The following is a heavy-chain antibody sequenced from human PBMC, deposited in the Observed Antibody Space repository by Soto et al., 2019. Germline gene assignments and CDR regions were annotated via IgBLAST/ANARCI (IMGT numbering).Heavy chain of an antibody. J-gene: IGHJ4*02. D-gene: IGHD3-10*01. CDR3: ATRRTNYYGSGSYYS. Sequence: PSETLSLTCAVYGGSFSGYYWSWIRQPPGKGLEWIGEINHSGSTNYNPSLKSRVTISVDTSKNQFSLKLSSVTAADTAVYYCATRRTNYYGSGSYYSWGQGTLVTVSS. V-gene: IGHV4-34*01. CDR1: GGSFSGYY. CDR2: INHSGST.